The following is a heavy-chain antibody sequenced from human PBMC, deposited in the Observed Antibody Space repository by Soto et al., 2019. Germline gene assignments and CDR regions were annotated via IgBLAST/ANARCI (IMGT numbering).Heavy chain of an antibody. CDR3: GRGWGIAAPGPNWFDP. V-gene: IGHV1-2*02. CDR1: GYTFTDYY. D-gene: IGHD6-13*01. Sequence: GASVKVSCKTSGYTFTDYYMHWVRHAPGQGPEWMGWINPNSGGTKYVQKFQGRVTMTRDTSISTVYLELSRLRSDDTAVYYCGRGWGIAAPGPNWFDPWGQGTLVTVSS. CDR2: INPNSGGT. J-gene: IGHJ5*02.